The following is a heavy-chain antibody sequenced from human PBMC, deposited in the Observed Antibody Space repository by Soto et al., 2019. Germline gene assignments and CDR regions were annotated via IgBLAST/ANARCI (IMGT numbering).Heavy chain of an antibody. CDR2: IRSSSDGGTT. D-gene: IGHD3-3*01. Sequence: EVHLVESGGGVVPPGGSLTLSCAASGFTFANAWMNWVRQAPGKGLEWVGRIRSSSDGGTTDYAAPVKGRFTFSRDDSKNTLFLHMNSLKTEDTAVYYCTTSIFGVVTAHWGQGTLVTVS. CDR3: TTSIFGVVTAH. J-gene: IGHJ4*02. CDR1: GFTFANAW. V-gene: IGHV3-15*07.